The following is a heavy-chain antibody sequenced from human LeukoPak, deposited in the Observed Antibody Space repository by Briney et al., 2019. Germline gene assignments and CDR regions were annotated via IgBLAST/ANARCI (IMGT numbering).Heavy chain of an antibody. J-gene: IGHJ4*02. CDR1: GFTFSSYS. CDR3: TTFHDTILRGVIIDPVLDY. CDR2: ISSSSGYI. Sequence: KPGGSLRLSCAASGFTFSSYSMNWVRQAPGQGLEWVSSISSSSGYIWYVDSVKGRFTISRDNAKNSLYLQMNSLRAEDTAVYYCTTFHDTILRGVIIDPVLDYWGQGTLVTVSS. V-gene: IGHV3-21*03. D-gene: IGHD3-10*01.